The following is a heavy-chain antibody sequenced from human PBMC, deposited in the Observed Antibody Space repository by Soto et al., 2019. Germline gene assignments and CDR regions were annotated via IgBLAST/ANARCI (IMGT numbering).Heavy chain of an antibody. J-gene: IGHJ6*02. CDR2: IYYSGST. Sequence: SETLALTCTVSGGSISSSSYYCGWIRQPPGKGLEWIGSIYYSGSTYYNPSLKSRVTISVDTSKNQFSLKLSSVTAADTAVYYCARRGAAAGNYYYYYGMDVWGQGTTVTVSS. D-gene: IGHD6-13*01. CDR3: ARRGAAAGNYYYYYGMDV. CDR1: GGSISSSSYY. V-gene: IGHV4-39*01.